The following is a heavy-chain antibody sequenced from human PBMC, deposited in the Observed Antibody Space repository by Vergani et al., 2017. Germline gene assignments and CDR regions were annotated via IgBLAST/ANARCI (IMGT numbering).Heavy chain of an antibody. J-gene: IGHJ5*02. D-gene: IGHD3-3*01. CDR3: AIYDFWSGYNGNWFDP. Sequence: QLQLQESGPGLVKPSETLSLTCTVSGGSISSSSYYWGWIRQPPGKGLEWIGSIYYSGSTYYNPSLKSRVTISVDKSKNQFSLKLSSVTAADTAVYYCAIYDFWSGYNGNWFDPWGQGTLVTVSS. CDR1: GGSISSSSYY. V-gene: IGHV4-39*01. CDR2: IYYSGST.